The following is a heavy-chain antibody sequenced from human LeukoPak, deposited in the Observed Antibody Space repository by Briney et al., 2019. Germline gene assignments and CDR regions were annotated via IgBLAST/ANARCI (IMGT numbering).Heavy chain of an antibody. D-gene: IGHD5-18*01. J-gene: IGHJ4*02. V-gene: IGHV3-74*01. CDR2: INRDGSVT. CDR1: GFTFSNYW. Sequence: GGSLRLSCAASGFTFSNYWMHWVRQAPGKGLLGVSRINRDGSVTTYADSVKGRFTISRANAKNTLSLQMNSLRAEATAVDYGAGGGGYSYGSFDYWGQGTLVTVSS. CDR3: AGGGGYSYGSFDY.